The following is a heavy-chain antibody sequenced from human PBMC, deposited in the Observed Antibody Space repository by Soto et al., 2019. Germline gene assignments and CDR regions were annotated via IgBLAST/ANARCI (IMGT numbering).Heavy chain of an antibody. D-gene: IGHD3-10*01. J-gene: IGHJ6*03. CDR3: ARASPDYYGSGSYYAMIKYYYYYYMDV. CDR1: GFTFSSYG. CDR2: IWYDGSNK. V-gene: IGHV3-33*01. Sequence: GGSLRLSCAASGFTFSSYGMHWVRQAPGKGLEWVAVIWYDGSNKYYADSVKGRFTISRDNSKNTPYLQMNSLRAEDTAVYYCARASPDYYGSGSYYAMIKYYYYYYMDVWGKGTTVTVSS.